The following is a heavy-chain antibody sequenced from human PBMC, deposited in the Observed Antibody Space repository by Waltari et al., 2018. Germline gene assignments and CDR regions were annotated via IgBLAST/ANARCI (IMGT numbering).Heavy chain of an antibody. CDR1: GGTFGGYS. J-gene: IGHJ3*01. CDR3: ARRNLGFAFDV. Sequence: QVHLVQSGAEVKKPGSSMKVSCKASGGTFGGYSIDWVRQAAGQGLEWLGGIIPIFGTPQYAQKFQGRVTLTADASTTTAYLELSGLRSDDTAIYYCARRNLGFAFDVWGQGTLVIVSS. D-gene: IGHD1-26*01. CDR2: IIPIFGTP. V-gene: IGHV1-69*12.